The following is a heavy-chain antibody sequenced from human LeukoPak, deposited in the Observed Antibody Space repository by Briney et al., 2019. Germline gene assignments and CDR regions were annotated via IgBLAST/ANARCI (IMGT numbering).Heavy chain of an antibody. CDR1: GYTFTSYA. V-gene: IGHV7-4-1*02. CDR2: INTNTGNP. CDR3: ARDPADYSSGWYYFDY. D-gene: IGHD6-19*01. J-gene: IGHJ4*02. Sequence: ASVKVSCKASGYTFTSYAMNWVRQAPGQGLEWMGWINTNTGNPTYARGSTGRFVFSLDTSVSTAYLQISSLKAEDTAMYYCARDPADYSSGWYYFDYWGQGTLVTVSS.